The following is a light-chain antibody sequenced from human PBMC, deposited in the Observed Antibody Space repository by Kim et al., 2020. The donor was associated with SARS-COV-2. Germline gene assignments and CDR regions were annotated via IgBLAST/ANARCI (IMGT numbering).Light chain of an antibody. CDR2: DAS. CDR3: QHRSNWPLT. CDR1: QSVSSY. V-gene: IGKV3-11*01. Sequence: EIVLTQSPATLSLSPGERATLSCRASQSVSSYLAWYQQKPGQAPRLLIYDASNRATGIPARFSGSGSGADFTLTIGSLEPEDFAVYYCQHRSNWPLTFGGETKLEI. J-gene: IGKJ4*01.